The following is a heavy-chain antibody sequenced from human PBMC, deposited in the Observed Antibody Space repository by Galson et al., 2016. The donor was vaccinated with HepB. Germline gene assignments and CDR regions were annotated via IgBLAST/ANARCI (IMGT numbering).Heavy chain of an antibody. CDR1: GFTFRSYG. V-gene: IGHV3-30*18. D-gene: IGHD5-18*01. CDR3: TKVGGYSFGSNDYYAMDV. CDR2: ISYDGSDK. J-gene: IGHJ6*02. Sequence: SLRLSCAASGFTFRSYGMHWVRRAPGKGLEWVAFISYDGSDKYYGDSVKGRFTISRDNPKNTLYLQMNSPRLEDTAVYYCTKVGGYSFGSNDYYAMDVWGQGTTATVSS.